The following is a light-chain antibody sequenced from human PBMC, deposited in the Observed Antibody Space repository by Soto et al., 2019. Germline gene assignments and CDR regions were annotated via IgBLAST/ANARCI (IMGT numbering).Light chain of an antibody. V-gene: IGKV1-9*01. J-gene: IGKJ3*01. Sequence: IQLTQSPSSLSASVGDTVTITCRASQAIGSYFAWYQQRPGTAPKLLIYSASTLHSGVPSRFSGSGSGTDFILTISSLHPEDFATYYCQQVDSYPRTFGPGTTVEI. CDR1: QAIGSY. CDR2: SAS. CDR3: QQVDSYPRT.